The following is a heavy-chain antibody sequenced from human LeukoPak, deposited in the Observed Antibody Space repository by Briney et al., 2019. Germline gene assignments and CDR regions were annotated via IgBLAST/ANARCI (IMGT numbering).Heavy chain of an antibody. J-gene: IGHJ3*02. Sequence: PSETLSLTCIVSGGSISSYYWSWIRQPAGKELEWIGRIYTSGSTNYNPSLKSRVTMSVDTSKNQFSLKLSSVTTADTGVYYCARDSGGYYDPFFDIWGQATMVTVSS. CDR3: ARDSGGYYDPFFDI. D-gene: IGHD1-26*01. CDR2: IYTSGST. V-gene: IGHV4-4*07. CDR1: GGSISSYY.